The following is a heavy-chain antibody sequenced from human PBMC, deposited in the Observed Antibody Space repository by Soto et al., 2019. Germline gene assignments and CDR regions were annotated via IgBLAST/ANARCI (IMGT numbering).Heavy chain of an antibody. V-gene: IGHV3-9*01. D-gene: IGHD3-10*01. CDR1: GFTFDDYV. Sequence: GGSLRLSCAASGFTFDDYVMHWVWRAPGKGLEWVSGISWNSGSIDYADSVKGRFTISRDNAKNSLYLQMNSLRAEDTALYYCTKDAGRRGAEHLHHWGQGTLVTVSS. J-gene: IGHJ1*01. CDR3: TKDAGRRGAEHLHH. CDR2: ISWNSGSI.